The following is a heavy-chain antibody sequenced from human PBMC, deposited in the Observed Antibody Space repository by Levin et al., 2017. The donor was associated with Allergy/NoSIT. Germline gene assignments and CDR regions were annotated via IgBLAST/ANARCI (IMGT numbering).Heavy chain of an antibody. V-gene: IGHV3-23*01. CDR2: ISGSNGRT. D-gene: IGHD4-17*01. CDR1: GFTFSSYD. J-gene: IGHJ4*02. CDR3: AKVRYGDWSQDY. Sequence: PGESLKISCAASGFTFSSYDMIWVRQAPGKGLEWVSAISGSNGRTYYADSVKGRFTISRDNSKNTLYLQMNSLRAEDTAVYYCAKVRYGDWSQDYWGQGTLVTVSS.